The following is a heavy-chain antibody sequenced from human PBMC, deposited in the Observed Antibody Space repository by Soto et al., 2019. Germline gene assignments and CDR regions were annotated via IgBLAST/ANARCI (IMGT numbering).Heavy chain of an antibody. J-gene: IGHJ4*02. CDR3: ASTAHSSGWYSGGFDY. D-gene: IGHD6-19*01. CDR2: IYYSGST. V-gene: IGHV4-59*01. Sequence: SETLSLTCTVSGGSISSYYWSWIRQPPGKGLELIGYIYYSGSTNYNPSLKSRVTISVDTSKNQFSLKLSSVTAADTAVYYCASTAHSSGWYSGGFDYWGQGTLVTVSS. CDR1: GGSISSYY.